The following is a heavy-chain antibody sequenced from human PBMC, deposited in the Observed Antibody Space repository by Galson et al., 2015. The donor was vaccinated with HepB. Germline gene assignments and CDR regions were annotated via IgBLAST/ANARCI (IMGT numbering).Heavy chain of an antibody. V-gene: IGHV1-2*06. CDR2: INPNGGDT. D-gene: IGHD3-10*01. CDR1: GYTFAGYY. J-gene: IGHJ1*01. CDR3: ARDRGFEGLKN. Sequence: SVKVSCKASGYTFAGYYMHWMRQAPGQGLEWMGRINPNGGDTNYAQKFQGRVTLTSDTSISTAYMELTRLRSDDTAVNYCARDRGFEGLKNWGQGTLVIVSS.